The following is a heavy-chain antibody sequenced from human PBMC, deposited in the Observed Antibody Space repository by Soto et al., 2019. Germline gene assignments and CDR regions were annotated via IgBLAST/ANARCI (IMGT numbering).Heavy chain of an antibody. CDR3: ARVAPKKFSGYDFDAFDI. D-gene: IGHD5-12*01. Sequence: GGSLRLSCAASGSTFSDYYMSWIRQAPGKGLEWVSYISSSGSTIYYADSVKGRFTISRDNAKNSLYLQMNSLRAEDTAVYYCARVAPKKFSGYDFDAFDIWGQGTMVTVSS. CDR1: GSTFSDYY. V-gene: IGHV3-11*01. J-gene: IGHJ3*02. CDR2: ISSSGSTI.